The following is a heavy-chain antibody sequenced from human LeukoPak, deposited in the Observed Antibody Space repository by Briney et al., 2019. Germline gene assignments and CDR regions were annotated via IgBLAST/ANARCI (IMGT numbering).Heavy chain of an antibody. J-gene: IGHJ4*02. CDR2: IYTSGST. Sequence: PSETLSLTCTVSGGSISSYYWSWIRQPAGKGLEWIGRIYTSGSTNYNPSLKSRVTMSVDTSENQFSLKLTSVTAADTAVYYCARGTRGPLVRRITIFDYWGQGTLVTVSS. CDR3: ARGTRGPLVRRITIFDY. D-gene: IGHD3-10*01. V-gene: IGHV4-4*07. CDR1: GGSISSYY.